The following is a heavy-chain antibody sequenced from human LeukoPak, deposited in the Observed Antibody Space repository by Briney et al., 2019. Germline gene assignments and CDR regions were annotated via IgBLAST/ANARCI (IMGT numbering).Heavy chain of an antibody. Sequence: SETLSLTCTVSGGSISSSSCYWGWIRQPPGKGLEWIGSIYHSGSTYYNPSLKSRVTISVDTSKNQFSLKLSSVTAADTAVYYCARVYFHSSGWYYFDYWGQGTLVTVSS. J-gene: IGHJ4*02. CDR3: ARVYFHSSGWYYFDY. D-gene: IGHD6-19*01. V-gene: IGHV4-39*07. CDR2: IYHSGST. CDR1: GGSISSSSCY.